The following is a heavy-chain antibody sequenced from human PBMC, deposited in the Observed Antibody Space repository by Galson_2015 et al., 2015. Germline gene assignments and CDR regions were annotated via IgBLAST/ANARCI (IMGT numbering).Heavy chain of an antibody. CDR1: GFIFSNAW. CDR3: ATGRVVKGAFDI. CDR2: IKTNSIGGTT. J-gene: IGHJ3*02. D-gene: IGHD3-16*02. V-gene: IGHV3-15*01. Sequence: SLRLSCAASGFIFSNAWMSWVRQAPGKGLEWVGRIKTNSIGGTTDYPAPVRDRFIVSRDDSRNTLYLQMNGLKTEDTALYYCATGRVVKGAFDIWGQGTMVTVSS.